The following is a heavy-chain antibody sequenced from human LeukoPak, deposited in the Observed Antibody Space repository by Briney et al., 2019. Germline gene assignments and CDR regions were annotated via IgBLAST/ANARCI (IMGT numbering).Heavy chain of an antibody. V-gene: IGHV3-74*01. CDR3: ARDNSDYDSSFFDY. CDR1: GFTVSSYW. J-gene: IGHJ4*02. D-gene: IGHD3-22*01. Sequence: GGSLRLSCAASGFTVSSYWMSWVRQAPGKGLVWVSRISSDGTITSYADSVKGRFTISRDNAKNSLFLQMNSLRAEDTAVYYCARDNSDYDSSFFDYWGQGTLVTVSS. CDR2: ISSDGTIT.